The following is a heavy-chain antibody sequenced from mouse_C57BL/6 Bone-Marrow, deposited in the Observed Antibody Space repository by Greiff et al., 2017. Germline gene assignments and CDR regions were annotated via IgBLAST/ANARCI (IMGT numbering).Heavy chain of an antibody. V-gene: IGHV1-64*01. D-gene: IGHD2-4*01. CDR3: ARSYDYDDYTMDY. J-gene: IGHJ4*01. CDR1: GYTFTNYW. CDR2: MHPNGGSP. Sequence: VQLQQPGAELVKPGASVKLSCKASGYTFTNYWMHWVQQRPGQGLEWIGMMHPNGGSPDYNEKFKGEATLSVDKSSRTAYMKLSSLTSEDSAVYYCARSYDYDDYTMDYWGQGTSVTVSS.